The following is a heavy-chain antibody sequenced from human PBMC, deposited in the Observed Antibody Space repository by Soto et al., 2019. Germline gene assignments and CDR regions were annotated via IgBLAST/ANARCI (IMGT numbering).Heavy chain of an antibody. Sequence: EQLLESGGDLVQPGGSLRLSCVGSGFSFRTYAMTWVRQAPGRGLEGVAGISRSGDITYYADSAKGRFTISRDNSKNTLYLQMESLRGDDTAVYFCAKDPNSSAFYFYMDVWGKGTTVTVSS. J-gene: IGHJ6*03. V-gene: IGHV3-23*01. CDR2: ISRSGDIT. CDR3: AKDPNSSAFYFYMDV. D-gene: IGHD3-22*01. CDR1: GFSFRTYA.